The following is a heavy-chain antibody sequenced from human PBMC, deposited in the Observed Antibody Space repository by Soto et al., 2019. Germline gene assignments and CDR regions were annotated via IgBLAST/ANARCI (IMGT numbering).Heavy chain of an antibody. V-gene: IGHV4-38-2*01. J-gene: IGHJ6*02. CDR1: GYSISSGYY. CDR3: ARAPRVGMDV. Sequence: SETLSLTCAVSGYSISSGYYWGWIRQPPGKGMEWIGSIYHSGSTYYNPFLKSRVTISVDTSKNQFALKLSSVTAADTAVYYCARAPRVGMDVWGQGTTVTVSS. CDR2: IYHSGST.